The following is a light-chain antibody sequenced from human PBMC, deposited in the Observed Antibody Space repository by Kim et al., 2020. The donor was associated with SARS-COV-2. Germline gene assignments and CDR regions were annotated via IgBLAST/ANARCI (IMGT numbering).Light chain of an antibody. Sequence: FTPGERATPSCRASQSVSGSYLAWYQQKPGQAPRLLIYGASSRATGIPDRFSGSGSGTDFTLTISRLEPEDFAVYYCQQYGSSLYTFGQGTKLEI. CDR2: GAS. CDR1: QSVSGSY. CDR3: QQYGSSLYT. J-gene: IGKJ2*01. V-gene: IGKV3-20*01.